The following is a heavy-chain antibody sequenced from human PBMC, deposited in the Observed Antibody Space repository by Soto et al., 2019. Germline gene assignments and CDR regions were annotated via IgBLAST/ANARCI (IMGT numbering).Heavy chain of an antibody. CDR2: IWYDGSNK. CDR1: EFTFSSYG. Sequence: GGSLIHSCAASEFTFSSYGMHWVRQAPGKGLAWVAVIWYDGSNKYYADSVKGRFTISRDNSKNTLYLQMNSLRAEDTAVYYCAREWSGDYVWGSYRALDYWGQGTLVTVAS. V-gene: IGHV3-33*01. J-gene: IGHJ4*02. D-gene: IGHD3-16*02. CDR3: AREWSGDYVWGSYRALDY.